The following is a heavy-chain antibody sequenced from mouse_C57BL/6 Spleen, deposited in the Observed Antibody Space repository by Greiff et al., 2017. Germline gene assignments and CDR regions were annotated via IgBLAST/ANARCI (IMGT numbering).Heavy chain of an antibody. V-gene: IGHV1-55*01. CDR3: ARIYDGWYGDV. CDR1: GYTFTSYW. CDR2: IYPGSGST. D-gene: IGHD2-3*01. J-gene: IGHJ1*03. Sequence: QVQLQQPGAELVKPGASVKMSCKASGYTFTSYWITWVKQGPGQGLEWIGDIYPGSGSTNYNEKLKSKATLTVDTSSSTAYMQLSSLTSECSAVYYCARIYDGWYGDVWGTGTTVTVSS.